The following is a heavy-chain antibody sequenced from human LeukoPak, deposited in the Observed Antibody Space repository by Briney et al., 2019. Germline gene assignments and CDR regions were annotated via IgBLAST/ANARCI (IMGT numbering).Heavy chain of an antibody. CDR1: GYSFTSYW. D-gene: IGHD3-10*01. V-gene: IGHV5-51*01. CDR2: IYPGDSDT. CDR3: ARQLEYYYGSGSYYGPFDP. Sequence: GESLKISCKGSGYSFTSYWIGWVRQMPGKGLEWMGIIYPGDSDTRYSPSFQGQVTISADKSISTAYLQWSSLKASDTAMYYCARQLEYYYGSGSYYGPFDPWGQGTLVTVSS. J-gene: IGHJ5*02.